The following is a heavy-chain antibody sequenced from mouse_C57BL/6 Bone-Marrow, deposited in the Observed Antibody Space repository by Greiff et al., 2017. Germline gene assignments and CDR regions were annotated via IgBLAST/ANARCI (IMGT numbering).Heavy chain of an antibody. J-gene: IGHJ3*01. Sequence: VQLQQSGPELVKPGASVKISCTASGFSFTGYYMNWVKQSPEKSLEWIGKINPSTGGTTSNQKFKAKATLTVEKSSSTAYMQLKSLTSEDSAVYYCARRVYINYPFAYWGQGTLVTVSA. V-gene: IGHV1-42*01. CDR1: GFSFTGYY. D-gene: IGHD2-5*01. CDR3: ARRVYINYPFAY. CDR2: INPSTGGT.